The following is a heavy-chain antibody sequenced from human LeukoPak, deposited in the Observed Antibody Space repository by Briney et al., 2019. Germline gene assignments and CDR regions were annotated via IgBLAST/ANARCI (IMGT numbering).Heavy chain of an antibody. Sequence: GGPLRLSCAASGFTFSSYAMHWVRQAPGKGLEWVAVISYDGSNKYYADSVKGRFTISRDNSKNTLYLQMNSLRAEDTAVYYCARGETTWFGELSDYWGQGTLVTVSS. D-gene: IGHD3-10*01. CDR2: ISYDGSNK. V-gene: IGHV3-30-3*01. J-gene: IGHJ4*02. CDR1: GFTFSSYA. CDR3: ARGETTWFGELSDY.